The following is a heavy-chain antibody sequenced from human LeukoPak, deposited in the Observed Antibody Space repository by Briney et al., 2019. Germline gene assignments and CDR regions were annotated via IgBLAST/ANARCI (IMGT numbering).Heavy chain of an antibody. CDR2: ISSSSTI. J-gene: IGHJ5*02. Sequence: PGGSLRLSCAASGFTFSSYGMHWVRQAPGKGLEWVSYISSSSTIYYADSVKGRFTISRDNAKNSLYLQMNSLRAEDTAVYYCASPRWFDPWGQGTLVTVSS. V-gene: IGHV3-48*01. CDR1: GFTFSSYG. CDR3: ASPRWFDP.